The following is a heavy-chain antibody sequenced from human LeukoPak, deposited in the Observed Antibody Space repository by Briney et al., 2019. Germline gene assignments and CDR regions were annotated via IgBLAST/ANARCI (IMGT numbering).Heavy chain of an antibody. J-gene: IGHJ6*02. CDR3: ACGYSSSLNGMDV. V-gene: IGHV7-4-1*02. CDR2: INTNTGNP. Sequence: GASVKVSCKASGYSFTTYAMNWVRQAPGQGLEWMGWINTNTGNPTYAQGFTGRFVFSLDTSVSTAYLQISSLKAEDTAVYYCACGYSSSLNGMDVWGQGTTVTVSS. D-gene: IGHD6-13*01. CDR1: GYSFTTYA.